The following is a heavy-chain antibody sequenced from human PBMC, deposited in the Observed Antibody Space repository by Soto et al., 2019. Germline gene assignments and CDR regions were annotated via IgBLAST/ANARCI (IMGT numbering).Heavy chain of an antibody. CDR2: INHSGST. D-gene: IGHD3-9*01. CDR3: ARVVHYDILTGCFDH. V-gene: IGHV4-34*01. Sequence: SETLSLTCAVYGGSFSGYYWSWIRQPPGKGLEWIGEINHSGSTNYNPSLKSRVTISVDTSKNQFSLKLSSVTAADTAVYYCARVVHYDILTGCFDHWGQGTLVTVSS. CDR1: GGSFSGYY. J-gene: IGHJ4*02.